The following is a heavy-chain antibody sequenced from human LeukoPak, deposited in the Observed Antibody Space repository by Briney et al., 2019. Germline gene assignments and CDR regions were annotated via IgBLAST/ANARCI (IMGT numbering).Heavy chain of an antibody. CDR2: INHSGST. V-gene: IGHV4-34*01. Sequence: PSETLSLTCAVYGGSFSGYYWSCIRQPPGKRLEWLGEINHSGSTNYHPPLKSRVTISVDTSKNQFSLKLSSVTAADTAVYYCARGPGMSYYYYYMDVWGKGTTVTVSS. CDR3: ARGPGMSYYYYYMDV. D-gene: IGHD1-26*01. J-gene: IGHJ6*03. CDR1: GGSFSGYY.